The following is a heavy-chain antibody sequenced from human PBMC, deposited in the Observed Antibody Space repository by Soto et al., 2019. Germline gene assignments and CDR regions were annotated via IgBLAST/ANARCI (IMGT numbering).Heavy chain of an antibody. CDR2: ISSSSSYI. D-gene: IGHD5-18*01. Sequence: KSGGSLRLSCAASGFTFSSYSMNWVRQAPGKGLEWVSSISSSSSYIYYADSVKGRFTISRDNAKNSLYLQMNSLRAEDTAVHYCAAGDTAMVEDYWGQGTLVTVSS. J-gene: IGHJ4*02. CDR1: GFTFSSYS. V-gene: IGHV3-21*01. CDR3: AAGDTAMVEDY.